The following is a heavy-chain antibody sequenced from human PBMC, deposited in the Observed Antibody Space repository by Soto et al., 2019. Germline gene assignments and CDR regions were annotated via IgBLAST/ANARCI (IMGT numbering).Heavy chain of an antibody. V-gene: IGHV3-30*18. Sequence: QVQLVESGGGVVQPGRSLRLSCAASGFTFSSYGMHWVRQAPGKGLEWVAVISYDGSNKYYADSVKGRFTISRDNSKNTLYLQMNSLRAEDTAVYYCAEDRKLNYYYNGMDVWGQGTTVTVSS. CDR2: ISYDGSNK. CDR1: GFTFSSYG. D-gene: IGHD1-26*01. CDR3: AEDRKLNYYYNGMDV. J-gene: IGHJ6*02.